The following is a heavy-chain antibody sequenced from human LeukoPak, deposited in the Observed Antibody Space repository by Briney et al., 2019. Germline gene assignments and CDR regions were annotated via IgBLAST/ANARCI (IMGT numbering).Heavy chain of an antibody. Sequence: TSETLSLTCTVSGGSISNSYWGWIRQPPGKGLEWIGSIYYTGNTYYNASLKSRVTISIDTSKNQISLRLTSVTATDTAMYYCARQTGSGLFTLPGGQGTLVTVSS. CDR1: GGSISNSY. CDR2: IYYTGNT. V-gene: IGHV4-39*01. D-gene: IGHD3/OR15-3a*01. CDR3: ARQTGSGLFTLP. J-gene: IGHJ4*02.